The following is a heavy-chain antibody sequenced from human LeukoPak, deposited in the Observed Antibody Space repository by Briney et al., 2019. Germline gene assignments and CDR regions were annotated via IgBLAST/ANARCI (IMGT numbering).Heavy chain of an antibody. D-gene: IGHD5-24*01. CDR3: ASDRDGSDSYYFDY. V-gene: IGHV1-69*05. J-gene: IGHJ4*02. CDR2: IIPIFGTA. Sequence: SVKVSCKASGGTFSSYAISWVRQAPGQGLEWMGGIIPIFGTANYAQKFQGRVTITTDESTSTAYMEPSSLRSEDTAVYYCASDRDGSDSYYFDYWGQGTLVTVSS. CDR1: GGTFSSYA.